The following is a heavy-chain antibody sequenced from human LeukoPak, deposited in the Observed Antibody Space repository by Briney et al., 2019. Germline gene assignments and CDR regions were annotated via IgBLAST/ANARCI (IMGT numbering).Heavy chain of an antibody. CDR3: ARGYYESSGYYFDY. CDR1: GYNFTSYD. CDR2: MNPNSGNT. Sequence: ASVKVSCKASGYNFTSYDISWVRQATGQGLEWTGGMNPNSGNTAYAQKFQDRVTMTRNTSISTAYMELSSLRSEDTAVYYCARGYYESSGYYFDYWGQGTLVTVSS. J-gene: IGHJ4*02. D-gene: IGHD3-22*01. V-gene: IGHV1-8*01.